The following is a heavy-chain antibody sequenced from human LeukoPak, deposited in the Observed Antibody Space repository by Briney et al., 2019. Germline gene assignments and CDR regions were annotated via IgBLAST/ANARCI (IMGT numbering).Heavy chain of an antibody. CDR1: GFTFSSYA. J-gene: IGHJ4*02. V-gene: IGHV3-30*04. Sequence: PGGSLRLSCAASGFTFSSYAMHWVRQAPGKGLEWVAVISYDGSNKYYADSVKGRFTISRDNSKNTLYLQMNSLRAEDTAVYYCARGPIAAAGTYFDYWGQGTLVTVSS. CDR2: ISYDGSNK. D-gene: IGHD6-13*01. CDR3: ARGPIAAAGTYFDY.